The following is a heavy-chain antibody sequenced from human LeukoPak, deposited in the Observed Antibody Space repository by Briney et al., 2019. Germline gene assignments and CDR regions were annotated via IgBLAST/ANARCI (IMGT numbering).Heavy chain of an antibody. CDR1: GFTFSSYA. CDR2: ISYDGSNK. Sequence: GSLRLSCAASGFTFSSYAMHWVRQAPGKGLEWVAVISYDGSNKYYADSVKGRFTISRDNSKNTLYLQMNSLRAEDTAVYYCARTYCSSTSCYRPYYYYYMDVWGKGTTVTVSS. V-gene: IGHV3-30*04. CDR3: ARTYCSSTSCYRPYYYYYMDV. D-gene: IGHD2-2*01. J-gene: IGHJ6*03.